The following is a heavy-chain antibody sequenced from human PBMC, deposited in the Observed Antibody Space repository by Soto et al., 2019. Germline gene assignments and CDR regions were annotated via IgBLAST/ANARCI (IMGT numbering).Heavy chain of an antibody. Sequence: QVQLQESGPGLVKPSGTPSLTCAVSGGSFTSNNWWTWVRQPPGQGLEWIGEIYRTGITNYNPSLRSRVTISLDTSENQFSLKVTSLTAADTAVYYCASRDPGTSVDYWGQGTLVTVSS. CDR3: ASRDPGTSVDY. V-gene: IGHV4-4*02. D-gene: IGHD1-7*01. CDR1: GGSFTSNNW. CDR2: IYRTGIT. J-gene: IGHJ4*02.